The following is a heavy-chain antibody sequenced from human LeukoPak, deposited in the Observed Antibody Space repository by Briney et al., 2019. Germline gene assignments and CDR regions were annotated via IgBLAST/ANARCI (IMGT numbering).Heavy chain of an antibody. V-gene: IGHV4-59*01. CDR3: ARTTEAHSWRTRYYDYYMDV. Sequence: SETLPLTCTVSGGSISSYYWSWIRQPPGKGLEWIGYIYYSGSTNYNPSLKSRVTISVDTSKNQFSLKLSSVTAADTAVYYCARTTEAHSWRTRYYDYYMDVWGKGTTVTLSS. D-gene: IGHD6-13*01. CDR1: GGSISSYY. J-gene: IGHJ6*03. CDR2: IYYSGST.